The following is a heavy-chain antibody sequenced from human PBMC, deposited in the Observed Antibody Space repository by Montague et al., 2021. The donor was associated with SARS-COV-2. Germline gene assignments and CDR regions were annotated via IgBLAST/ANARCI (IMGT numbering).Heavy chain of an antibody. CDR1: GGSISSGSN. CDR2: SNHSGIT. CDR3: ARVISAVAGANYYFDY. V-gene: IGHV4-38-2*02. J-gene: IGHJ4*02. Sequence: SETLSLTCTVSGGSISSGSNWGWIRQPPGKGLVWFGTSNHSGITYYSQSLKSRVTISLDTSKNRFSLKLGSVTASDTAMYYCARVISAVAGANYYFDYWGQGTLVTVSS. D-gene: IGHD4/OR15-4a*01.